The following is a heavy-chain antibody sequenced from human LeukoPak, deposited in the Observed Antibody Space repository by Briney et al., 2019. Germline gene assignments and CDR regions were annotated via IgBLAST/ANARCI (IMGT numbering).Heavy chain of an antibody. Sequence: KRGESLKISCKGSGYSFTSYWIGWVRQMPGKGLEWMGIIYPGDSDTRYSPSFQGQVTTSADKSISTAYLQWSSLKAPDTAMYYCARQAGWFGEFPIDYWGQGTLVTVSS. CDR2: IYPGDSDT. D-gene: IGHD3-10*01. CDR1: GYSFTSYW. CDR3: ARQAGWFGEFPIDY. V-gene: IGHV5-51*01. J-gene: IGHJ4*02.